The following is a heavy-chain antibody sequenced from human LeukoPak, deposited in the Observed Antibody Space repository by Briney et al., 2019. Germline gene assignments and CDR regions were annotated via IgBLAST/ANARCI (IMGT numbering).Heavy chain of an antibody. CDR2: IIPIFGTA. Sequence: SVKVSCKASGGTFSSYAISWVRQAPGQGLEWMGGIIPIFGTANYAQKFQGRVTITADESTSTAYMELSSLRSEDTAVYYCALKYDILIPSFFDYWGQGTLVTVSS. CDR1: GGTFSSYA. CDR3: ALKYDILIPSFFDY. V-gene: IGHV1-69*13. J-gene: IGHJ4*02. D-gene: IGHD3-9*01.